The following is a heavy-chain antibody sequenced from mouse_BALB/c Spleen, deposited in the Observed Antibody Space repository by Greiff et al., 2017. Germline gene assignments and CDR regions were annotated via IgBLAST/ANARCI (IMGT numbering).Heavy chain of an antibody. CDR3: ARGGGYDARVGYFDV. D-gene: IGHD2-2*01. CDR1: GFSLSRYS. J-gene: IGHJ1*01. V-gene: IGHV2-6-4*01. CDR2: IWGGGST. Sequence: VMLVESGPGLVAPSQSLSITCTVSGFSLSRYSVHWVRQPPGKGLEWLGMIWGGGSTDYNSALKSRLSISKDNSKSQVFLKMNSLQTDDTAMYYCARGGGYDARVGYFDVWGAGTTVTVSS.